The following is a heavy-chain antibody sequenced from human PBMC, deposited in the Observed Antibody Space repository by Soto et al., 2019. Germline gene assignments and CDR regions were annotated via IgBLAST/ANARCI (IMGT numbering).Heavy chain of an antibody. CDR3: AREFSYGSFDY. J-gene: IGHJ4*02. Sequence: EVQLVESGGGLVQPGGSLRLSCAASGFTVSSNYMSWVRQAPGKGLEWVSVIYSGGSTYYADSVKGRFIISRDNSKNTLYLQMNSLRAEDTAVYYCAREFSYGSFDYWGQGTLVTVSS. V-gene: IGHV3-66*01. CDR1: GFTVSSNY. D-gene: IGHD5-18*01. CDR2: IYSGGST.